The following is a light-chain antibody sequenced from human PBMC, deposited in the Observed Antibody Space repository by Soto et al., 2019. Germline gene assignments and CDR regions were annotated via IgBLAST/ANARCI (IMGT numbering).Light chain of an antibody. Sequence: EIVLTQSPATLSLSPGERATLSCRASQSVSNFLAWYQQKPGQAPRLLIYDASTRATGIPARFSGCGSGTDFAITISSLEPEDFAVYYCQQRRTWPPLTFGGGTKVEIK. CDR3: QQRRTWPPLT. V-gene: IGKV3-11*01. CDR2: DAS. CDR1: QSVSNF. J-gene: IGKJ4*01.